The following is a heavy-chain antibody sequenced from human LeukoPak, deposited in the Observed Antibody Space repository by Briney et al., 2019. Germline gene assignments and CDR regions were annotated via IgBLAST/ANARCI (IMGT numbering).Heavy chain of an antibody. J-gene: IGHJ4*02. CDR3: ARVPGLLWFGEFDY. CDR2: IYYSGST. V-gene: IGHV4-39*07. Sequence: SETLSLTCTVSGVSISSSSYYWGWIRQPPGKGLEWIGSIYYSGSTYYNPSLKSRVTISVDTSKNQFSLKLSSVTAADTAVYYCARVPGLLWFGEFDYWGQGTLVTVSS. CDR1: GVSISSSSYY. D-gene: IGHD3-10*01.